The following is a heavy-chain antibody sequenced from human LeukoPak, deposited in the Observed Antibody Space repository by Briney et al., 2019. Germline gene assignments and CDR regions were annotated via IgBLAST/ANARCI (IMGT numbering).Heavy chain of an antibody. CDR2: ITATGDTT. CDR1: GFSFAYYA. Sequence: PGGSLRLSCAASGFSFAYYAMHWVRQAPGKGLEWVSLITATGDTTYYLDSVKGRFTISRDNSKNSLSLQMNSLRTEDTVVYYCAKDIEAGTAGFSFDYWGQGTLVAVSS. J-gene: IGHJ4*02. CDR3: AKDIEAGTAGFSFDY. D-gene: IGHD2-21*02. V-gene: IGHV3-43*02.